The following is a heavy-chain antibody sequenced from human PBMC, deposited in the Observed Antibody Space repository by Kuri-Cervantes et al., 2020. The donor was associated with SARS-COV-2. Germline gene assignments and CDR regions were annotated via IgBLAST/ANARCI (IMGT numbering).Heavy chain of an antibody. CDR3: ARGLEGYCSSTSCLRRGGNYYYYMDV. Sequence: SETLSLTCAVYGGSFSSYYWSWIRQPPGKGLEWIGYIYYSGSTNYNPSLKSRVTISVDTSKNQFSLKLSSVTAADTAVYYCARGLEGYCSSTSCLRRGGNYYYYMDVWGKGTTVTVSS. CDR1: GGSFSSYY. J-gene: IGHJ6*03. CDR2: IYYSGST. D-gene: IGHD2-2*01. V-gene: IGHV4-59*01.